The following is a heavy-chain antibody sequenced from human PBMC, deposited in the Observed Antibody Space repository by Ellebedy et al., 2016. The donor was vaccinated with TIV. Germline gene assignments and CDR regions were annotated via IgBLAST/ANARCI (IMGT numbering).Heavy chain of an antibody. Sequence: ASVKVSCKASGYTFTSYGITWVRQAPGQGHEWMGWISAYNGNTNYAQKLQGRVTMTTDTSTSTAYMELRSLRFDDTAVYYCARDNRIQLWLGWFDPWGQGTLVTVSS. CDR3: ARDNRIQLWLGWFDP. CDR1: GYTFTSYG. V-gene: IGHV1-18*01. J-gene: IGHJ5*02. D-gene: IGHD5-18*01. CDR2: ISAYNGNT.